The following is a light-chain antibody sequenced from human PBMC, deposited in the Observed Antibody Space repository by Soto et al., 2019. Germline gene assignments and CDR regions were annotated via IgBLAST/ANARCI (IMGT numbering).Light chain of an antibody. J-gene: IGKJ2*01. Sequence: EIVLTQSPGTLSLSPGEGATLSCRASQSVASSYLAWYQQKPGQAPRLLIYGASNRATGIPDRFSGGGSGTDFTLTISRLEPEDCAVYDCQQYGSSSYTFGQGTKLEIK. CDR2: GAS. V-gene: IGKV3-20*01. CDR3: QQYGSSSYT. CDR1: QSVASSY.